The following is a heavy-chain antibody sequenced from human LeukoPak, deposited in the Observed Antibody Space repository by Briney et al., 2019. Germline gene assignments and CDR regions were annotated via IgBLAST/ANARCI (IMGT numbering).Heavy chain of an antibody. J-gene: IGHJ4*02. CDR1: GGSISSGGYY. V-gene: IGHV4-31*03. CDR2: IYYSGST. D-gene: IGHD2-2*01. Sequence: SETLSLTCTVSGGSISSGGYYWSWIRQHPGKGLEWIGYIYYSGSTYYNPSLKSRVTISVDTSKNQFSLKLSSATAADTAVYYCARGYCSSTSCYFDYWAQGTLVSVSS. CDR3: ARGYCSSTSCYFDY.